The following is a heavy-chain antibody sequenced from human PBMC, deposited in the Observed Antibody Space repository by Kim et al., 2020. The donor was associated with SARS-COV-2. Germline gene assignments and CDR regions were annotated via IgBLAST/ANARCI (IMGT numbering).Heavy chain of an antibody. Sequence: GGSLRLSCAASGFTFSSYAMSWVRQAPGKGLEWVSVIYSGGSSTYYADSVKGRFTISRDNSKNTLYLQMNSLRAEDTAVYYCAKDSALVPAAGTYYYYYYGMDVWGQGTTVTVSS. CDR2: IYSGGSST. D-gene: IGHD2-2*01. CDR1: GFTFSSYA. CDR3: AKDSALVPAAGTYYYYYYGMDV. J-gene: IGHJ6*02. V-gene: IGHV3-23*03.